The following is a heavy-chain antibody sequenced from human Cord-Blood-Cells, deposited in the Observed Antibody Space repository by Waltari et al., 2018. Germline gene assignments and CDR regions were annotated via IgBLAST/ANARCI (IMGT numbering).Heavy chain of an antibody. D-gene: IGHD3-22*01. CDR1: GGSISSYH. CDR3: ARDDSSGYYYYYGMDV. V-gene: IGHV4-4*07. CDR2: IYTSGST. Sequence: QVQLQESGPGLVKPSETLSLTCPASGGSISSYHWRWIRQPAGKGLEWTGRIYTSGSTNYNPSLKSRVTMSVDTSKNQFSLKLSSVTAADTAVYYCARDDSSGYYYYYGMDVWGQGTTVTVSS. J-gene: IGHJ6*02.